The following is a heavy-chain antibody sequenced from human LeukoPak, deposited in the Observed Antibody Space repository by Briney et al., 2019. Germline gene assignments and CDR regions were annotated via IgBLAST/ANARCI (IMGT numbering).Heavy chain of an antibody. CDR2: IYSGGST. D-gene: IGHD6-19*01. CDR3: ASSGWPRSLDY. J-gene: IGHJ4*02. V-gene: IGHV3-53*01. CDR1: GFIVSSNY. Sequence: GGSLRLSCAASGFIVSSNYMSWVRQAPGKGLEWVSVIYSGGSTFYADSVKGRFTISRDNSKNTLFLQMNSLTAEDTAVYYYASSGWPRSLDYWGQGTLVTVSS.